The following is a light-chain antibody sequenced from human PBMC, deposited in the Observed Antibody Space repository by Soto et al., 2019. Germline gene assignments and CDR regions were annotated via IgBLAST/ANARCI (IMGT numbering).Light chain of an antibody. CDR2: GVS. CDR1: QSVNSNY. V-gene: IGKV3-20*01. J-gene: IGKJ3*01. Sequence: ETVMTQSPATLSVSPGERATLSCRASQSVNSNYLAWHQQKPGQAPRLLIYGVSSRATGIPDRFSGSGSGTDFTLTISRLEPEDFAVYYCQQYGNSGVTFGPGTKVDIK. CDR3: QQYGNSGVT.